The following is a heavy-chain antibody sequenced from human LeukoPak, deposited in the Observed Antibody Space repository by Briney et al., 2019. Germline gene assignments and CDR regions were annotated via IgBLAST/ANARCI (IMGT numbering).Heavy chain of an antibody. CDR3: AVTIEATADY. CDR1: GFTFSSYS. J-gene: IGHJ4*02. D-gene: IGHD1-14*01. Sequence: PGGSLRLSCAVSGFTFSSYSMNWVRQAPGKGLEWVSSISSSSSYIYYADSVKGRFTISRDNAKNSLYLQMNSLRAEDTAVYYCAVTIEATADYWGQGTLVTVSS. V-gene: IGHV3-21*01. CDR2: ISSSSSYI.